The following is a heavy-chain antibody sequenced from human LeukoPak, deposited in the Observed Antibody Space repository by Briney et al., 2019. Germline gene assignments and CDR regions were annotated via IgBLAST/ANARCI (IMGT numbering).Heavy chain of an antibody. V-gene: IGHV3-74*01. CDR2: INTDGSST. Sequence: GRSLRLSCAASGFTFSDYWMHWVRQAPGKGLVWVSRINTDGSSTNYADSVKGRFAISRDNAKNTLYLQMNSLRAEDTAVYYCARSSSLDYWGQGTLVTVSS. J-gene: IGHJ4*02. CDR3: ARSSSLDY. D-gene: IGHD3-10*01. CDR1: GFTFSDYW.